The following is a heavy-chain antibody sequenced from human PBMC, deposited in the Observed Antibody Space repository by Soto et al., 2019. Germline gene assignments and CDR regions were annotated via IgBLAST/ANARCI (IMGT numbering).Heavy chain of an antibody. V-gene: IGHV2-5*02. CDR3: AVQLRSNYDY. Sequence: QITLKESGPTLVKPTQTLTLTCTFSGFSLTTSGVRVGWIRQPPGKALEWLAHIYWDDGKRCSPSLKTRLSITKNTSPHQVVLTMTDMAPADTATYYCAVQLRSNYDYWGQGTLVTVSS. CDR2: IYWDDGK. J-gene: IGHJ4*02. D-gene: IGHD3-10*01. CDR1: GFSLTTSGVR.